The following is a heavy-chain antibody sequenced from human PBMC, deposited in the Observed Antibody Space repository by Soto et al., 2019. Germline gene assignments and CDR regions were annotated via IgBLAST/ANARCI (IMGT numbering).Heavy chain of an antibody. D-gene: IGHD1-26*01. Sequence: QVQLQESGPGLVKPSETLSLTCTVSGGSVSSGSYYWSWIRQPPGKGLEWIGYIYYSGSTNYNPSLKGRVIISADTAKSQFSLKLRSLTAADTAVYYCARGSGNYFYYGMDVWGQGTTVTVSS. J-gene: IGHJ6*02. CDR3: ARGSGNYFYYGMDV. CDR1: GGSVSSGSYY. V-gene: IGHV4-61*01. CDR2: IYYSGST.